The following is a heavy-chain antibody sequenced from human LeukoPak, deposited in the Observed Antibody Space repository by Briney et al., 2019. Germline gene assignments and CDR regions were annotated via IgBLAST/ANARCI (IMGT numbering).Heavy chain of an antibody. V-gene: IGHV4-34*01. D-gene: IGHD3-3*01. J-gene: IGHJ6*02. CDR2: INHSGST. CDR3: ARGSHDYDFWSGYYYYYYGMDV. Sequence: SETLSLTCAVYGRSFSGYYWSWIRQPPGKGLEWIGEINHSGSTNYNPSLKSRVTISVDTSKNQFSLKLSSVTAADTAVYYCARGSHDYDFWSGYYYYYYGMDVWGQGTTVTVSS. CDR1: GRSFSGYY.